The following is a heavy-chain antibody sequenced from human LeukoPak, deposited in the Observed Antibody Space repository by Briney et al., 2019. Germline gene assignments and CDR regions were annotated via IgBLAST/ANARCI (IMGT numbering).Heavy chain of an antibody. CDR1: GGSISSYY. CDR2: IYTSGST. V-gene: IGHV4-4*07. J-gene: IGHJ3*02. Sequence: SETLSLTCTVSGGSISSYYWSWIRQPAGKGLEWIGRIYTSGSTNYNPSLKSRVTISVDTSKNQFSLKLSSVTAADTAVYYCAGSRLFWSGTGQVPFDISGHGPMAPVSS. D-gene: IGHD3-3*01. CDR3: AGSRLFWSGTGQVPFDI.